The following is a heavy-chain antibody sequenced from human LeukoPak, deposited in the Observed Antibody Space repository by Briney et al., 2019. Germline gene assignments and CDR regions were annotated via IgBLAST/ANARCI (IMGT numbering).Heavy chain of an antibody. D-gene: IGHD1-26*01. CDR3: ARSRYILVGATRVSPSWFDP. J-gene: IGHJ5*02. CDR1: GGSISSGYYS. Sequence: PSETLSLTCVVSGGSISSGYYSPNWNWIRQPPGKGLEWIGHIWPSGTTSYNPSLRSRVTISIDTSKNQFSLKLSSVTAADTAVYYCARSRYILVGATRVSPSWFDPWGQGTLVTVSS. CDR2: IWPSGTT. V-gene: IGHV4-30-2*01.